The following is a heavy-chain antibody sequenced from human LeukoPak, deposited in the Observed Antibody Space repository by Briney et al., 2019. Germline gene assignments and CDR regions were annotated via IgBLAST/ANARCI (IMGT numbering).Heavy chain of an antibody. J-gene: IGHJ4*02. Sequence: GGSLRLSCAASGFTFSSYGMHWVRQAPGKGLEWVAVIWYDGNNKYYADSVKGRFTISRDNSKNTLYLEMSSLRAEDTAVYYCARVEGYCSGGTCYYNDYWGQGTLVTVSS. CDR2: IWYDGNNK. CDR1: GFTFSSYG. D-gene: IGHD2-15*01. CDR3: ARVEGYCSGGTCYYNDY. V-gene: IGHV3-33*01.